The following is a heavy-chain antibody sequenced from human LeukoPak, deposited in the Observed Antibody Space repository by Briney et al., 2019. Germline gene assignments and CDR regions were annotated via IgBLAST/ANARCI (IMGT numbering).Heavy chain of an antibody. Sequence: APVKVPCKASGYTFTGYYMHWVRQPPGQGLEWMGWINPNSGSTNHAQELQGWVNMTRDTSISTAYMELSRLRSDDTAVYCCARPSIAVGGAFDIWGQGTMVTVSS. CDR3: ARPSIAVGGAFDI. D-gene: IGHD6-19*01. J-gene: IGHJ3*02. CDR2: INPNSGST. CDR1: GYTFTGYY. V-gene: IGHV1-2*04.